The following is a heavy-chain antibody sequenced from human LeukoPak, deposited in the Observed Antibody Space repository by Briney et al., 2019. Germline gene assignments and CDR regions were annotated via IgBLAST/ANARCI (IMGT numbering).Heavy chain of an antibody. V-gene: IGHV3-23*01. J-gene: IGHJ4*02. CDR2: ISRSGGIT. CDR3: AKDGGSYTGYFDY. Sequence: SGGSLRLSCAASGFTFSSYDMNWVRQAPGKGLEWVSAISRSGGITYYADSVKGRFTISRDNSKKTLYLQMNSLRADDTAVYYCAKDGGSYTGYFDYWGQGTLVTVSS. D-gene: IGHD1-26*01. CDR1: GFTFSSYD.